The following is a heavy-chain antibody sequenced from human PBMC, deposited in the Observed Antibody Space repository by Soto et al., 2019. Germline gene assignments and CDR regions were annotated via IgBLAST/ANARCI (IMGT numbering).Heavy chain of an antibody. V-gene: IGHV3-21*01. CDR3: ARGRIAARRGDAFDI. D-gene: IGHD6-6*01. Sequence: GGSLRLSCAASGFTFSSYGMNWVRQAPGKGLEWVSSISSSSSYIYYADSVKGRFTISRDNAKNSLYLQMNSLRAEDTAVYYCARGRIAARRGDAFDIWGQGTMVTVSS. CDR1: GFTFSSYG. CDR2: ISSSSSYI. J-gene: IGHJ3*02.